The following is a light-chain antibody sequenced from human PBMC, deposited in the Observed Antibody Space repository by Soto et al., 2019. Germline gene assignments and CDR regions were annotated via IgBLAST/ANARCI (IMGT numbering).Light chain of an antibody. CDR1: QSVTNNN. CDR2: AAS. V-gene: IGKV3-20*01. J-gene: IGKJ5*01. CDR3: QQYGSSPRT. Sequence: EIVLTQSPGTLSLSPGERVTLSCRASQSVTNNNLAWFQLKPGQAPRLLIHAASTRAVGIPVRFSGSGSGTDFTLTISRLEPEDFAVYYCQQYGSSPRTFGQGTRLEIK.